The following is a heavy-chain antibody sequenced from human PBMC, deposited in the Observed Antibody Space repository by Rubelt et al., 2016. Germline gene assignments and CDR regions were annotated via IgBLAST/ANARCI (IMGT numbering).Heavy chain of an antibody. D-gene: IGHD1-1*01. CDR2: ISAYNGNT. Sequence: QVQLVQSGAEVKKPGASVKVSCKASGYTFTSYGISWVRQAPGQGLEWMGWISAYNGNTNYAQKLQGRVTRTTDTVTCTGYMGLGSRRADGTAVYYGARDPSTRVTSTGWFDPWGQGTLVTVSS. V-gene: IGHV1-18*01. J-gene: IGHJ5*02. CDR1: GYTFTSYG. CDR3: ARDPSTRVTSTGWFDP.